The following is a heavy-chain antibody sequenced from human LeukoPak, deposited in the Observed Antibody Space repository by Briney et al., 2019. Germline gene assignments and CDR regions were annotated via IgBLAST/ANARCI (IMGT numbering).Heavy chain of an antibody. Sequence: GESLRLSCAASGFIFTDYGFHWVCQTPGKVLEWVAPIWSDATNISHGNSVRGRFLMQRGDFQNTVYLEMSSLRAEDTAVYYCAKDAQRGFDYSNSFQYWGQGSLVTVSS. CDR1: GFIFTDYG. CDR2: IWSDATNI. V-gene: IGHV3-33*06. CDR3: AKDAQRGFDYSNSFQY. J-gene: IGHJ4*02. D-gene: IGHD4-11*01.